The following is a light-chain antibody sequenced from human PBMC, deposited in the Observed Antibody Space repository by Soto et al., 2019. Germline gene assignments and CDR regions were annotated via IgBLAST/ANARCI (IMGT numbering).Light chain of an antibody. J-gene: IGLJ3*02. CDR1: SSDINSYNY. CDR3: SSYTGSNIWV. V-gene: IGLV2-8*01. Sequence: QSALTQPPSASGSPGQSVTISCTGTSSDINSYNYVSWYQQYPGKAPTLMIYEVTKRPSGVPDRFSGSKSGNTASLTVSGLQAEDEADYYCSSYTGSNIWVFGGGTKLTVL. CDR2: EVT.